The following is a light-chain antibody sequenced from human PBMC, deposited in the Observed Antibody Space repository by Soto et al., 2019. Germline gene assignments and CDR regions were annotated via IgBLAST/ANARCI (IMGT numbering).Light chain of an antibody. CDR3: QQNYRTPYT. V-gene: IGKV1-39*01. CDR2: GAS. J-gene: IGKJ2*01. CDR1: QSVTSY. Sequence: DIQMTQSPSSLSASVGDRVTLTCRASQSVTSYLNWYQQKPGKAPKLLIYGASILQIGVPARFSGSGSGADCTLTISSLQPEDFATYYCQQNYRTPYTFGQGTKLEIK.